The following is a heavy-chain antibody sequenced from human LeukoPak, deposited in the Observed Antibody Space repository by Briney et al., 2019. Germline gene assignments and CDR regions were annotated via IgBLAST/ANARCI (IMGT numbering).Heavy chain of an antibody. CDR1: TFTFSSYA. D-gene: IGHD7-27*01. CDR2: VSGSGGAT. J-gene: IGHJ4*02. CDR3: AKEGPAPNGGIDY. V-gene: IGHV3-23*01. Sequence: GASLRLSCAPSTFTFSSYAMSWVRQAPGKGLGWVSIVSGSGGATYYADSVKGRFTISRDNSKNTLYLQMNSLRAEDAAEYYGAKEGPAPNGGIDYWVQGTLVTVS.